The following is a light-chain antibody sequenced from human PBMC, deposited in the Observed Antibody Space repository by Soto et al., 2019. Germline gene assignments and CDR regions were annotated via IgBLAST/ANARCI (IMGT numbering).Light chain of an antibody. J-gene: IGKJ4*01. CDR2: RAS. V-gene: IGKV1-12*01. CDR1: EDITTW. CDR3: QHADSFPPA. Sequence: DIQMTQSPSSVAASIGDTVTITCRASEDITTWLAWYQQKPGKAPKLLIYRASTLQSGVPPRFSGGGSGTDFTLTISSLQPEDFATYYCQHADSFPPAFRGGTKVEVK.